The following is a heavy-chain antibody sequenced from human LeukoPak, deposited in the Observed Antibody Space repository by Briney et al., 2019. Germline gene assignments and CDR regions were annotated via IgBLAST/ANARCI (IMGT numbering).Heavy chain of an antibody. CDR1: GYTFTSYD. J-gene: IGHJ6*03. CDR3: ARGKGSPYCDFWSGYHSGARYYYMDV. Sequence: ASVKVSCKASGYTFTSYDINWVRQATGQGLEWMGWMNPNSGNTGYAQKFQGRVTITRKTSISTAYMELSSLRSEDTAVYYCARGKGSPYCDFWSGYHSGARYYYMDVWGKGTTVTVSS. V-gene: IGHV1-8*03. D-gene: IGHD3-3*01. CDR2: MNPNSGNT.